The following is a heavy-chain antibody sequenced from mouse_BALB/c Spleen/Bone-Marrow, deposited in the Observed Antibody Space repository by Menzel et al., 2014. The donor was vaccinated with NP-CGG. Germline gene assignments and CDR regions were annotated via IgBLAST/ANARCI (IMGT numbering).Heavy chain of an antibody. Sequence: EVQLQQSGAELVKPGASVKLSCTASGFNIKDTYMYWVKQRPEQGLEWIGRIDPANGNTKYDPKFQDKATITADTSFNTAYLQLSSLTSEDTAVYYCARYYYGSSLFAYWGQGTLVTVSA. V-gene: IGHV14-3*02. J-gene: IGHJ3*01. CDR3: ARYYYGSSLFAY. CDR2: IDPANGNT. CDR1: GFNIKDTY. D-gene: IGHD1-1*01.